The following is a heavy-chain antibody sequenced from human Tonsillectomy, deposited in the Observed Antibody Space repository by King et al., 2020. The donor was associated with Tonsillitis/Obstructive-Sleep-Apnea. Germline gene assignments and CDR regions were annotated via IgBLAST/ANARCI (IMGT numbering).Heavy chain of an antibody. CDR3: ARVGGSGGLFDY. J-gene: IGHJ4*02. V-gene: IGHV4-39*01. CDR2: IYYSGST. Sequence: QLQESGPGLVKASETLSLTCTVSGGSISSNTYYWGWIRQPPGKGLEWIGSIYYSGSTYYNPSLKSRVTISVDTAKSQFSLKLNSVPAADTAVYYCARVGGSGGLFDYWGQGTLVTVSS. CDR1: GGSISSNTYY. D-gene: IGHD3-16*01.